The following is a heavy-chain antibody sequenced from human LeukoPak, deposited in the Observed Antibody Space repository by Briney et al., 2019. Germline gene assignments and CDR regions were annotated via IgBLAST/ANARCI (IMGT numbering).Heavy chain of an antibody. V-gene: IGHV4-39*01. D-gene: IGHD5-12*01. J-gene: IGHJ4*02. CDR2: FSYSGDG. CDR3: WAIVPTNKLDY. CDR1: GGSISSSSYS. Sequence: KASETLSLTCTVSGGSISSSSYSWGWMRQPPGKGPEWIGSFSYSGDGYYNSSLKSRVTISMGTSKNQFSLEVTSVTAADTAVYYCWAIVPTNKLDYWGQGTLVTVSS.